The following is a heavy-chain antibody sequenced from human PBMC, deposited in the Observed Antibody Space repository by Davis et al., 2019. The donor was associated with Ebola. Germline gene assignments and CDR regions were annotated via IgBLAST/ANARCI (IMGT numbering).Heavy chain of an antibody. Sequence: GESLKISCAASGFTFSDHTMDWFRQPPGAGLEWVARTRYKAASHSTEYAPSVKGRFTISRDDSQNSLYLQMNSLRTEDTAIYFCARDSRNYFFDYWRQGTLVTVSS. V-gene: IGHV3-72*01. CDR3: ARDSRNYFFDY. D-gene: IGHD2-2*01. CDR2: TRYKAASHST. J-gene: IGHJ4*02. CDR1: GFTFSDHT.